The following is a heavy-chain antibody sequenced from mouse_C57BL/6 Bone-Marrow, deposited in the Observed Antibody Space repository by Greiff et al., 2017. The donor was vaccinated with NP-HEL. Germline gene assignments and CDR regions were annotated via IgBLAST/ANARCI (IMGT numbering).Heavy chain of an antibody. CDR2: INPGSGGT. Sequence: QVQLQQSGAELVRPGTSVKVSCKASGYAFTNYLIEWVKQRPGQGLEWIGVINPGSGGTNYNEKFKGKATLTADKSSSTAYMQLSSLTSEDSAVYFCARGQNYYGSNYAMDYWGQGTSVTVSS. V-gene: IGHV1-54*01. CDR3: ARGQNYYGSNYAMDY. J-gene: IGHJ4*01. D-gene: IGHD1-1*01. CDR1: GYAFTNYL.